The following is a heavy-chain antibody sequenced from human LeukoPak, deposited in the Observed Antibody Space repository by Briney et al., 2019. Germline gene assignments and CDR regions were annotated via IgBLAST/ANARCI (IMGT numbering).Heavy chain of an antibody. CDR3: ARAVGARAALDY. CDR2: IYYSGST. V-gene: IGHV4-59*01. D-gene: IGHD1-26*01. Sequence: SETLSLTCTVSGGSISSYYWSWIRQPPGKGLEWIGYIYYSGSTNYNPSLKGRVTISVDTSKTEFSLKLSSVTAADTAVYYCARAVGARAALDYWGQGTLVTVSS. J-gene: IGHJ4*02. CDR1: GGSISSYY.